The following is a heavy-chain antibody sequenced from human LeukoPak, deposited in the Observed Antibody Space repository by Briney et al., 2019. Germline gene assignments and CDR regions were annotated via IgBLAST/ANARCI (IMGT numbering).Heavy chain of an antibody. CDR1: GFTFSSYA. CDR2: ISGSGGST. Sequence: GGSLRLSCAASGFTFSSYAMSWVRQAPGKGLEWVSAISGSGGSTYYADSVKGRFTISRDNSKNTLYLQMNSLRAEDTAVYYCAKRGFGGYYHYHFDYWGQGTLVTVSS. J-gene: IGHJ4*02. CDR3: AKRGFGGYYHYHFDY. D-gene: IGHD3-22*01. V-gene: IGHV3-23*01.